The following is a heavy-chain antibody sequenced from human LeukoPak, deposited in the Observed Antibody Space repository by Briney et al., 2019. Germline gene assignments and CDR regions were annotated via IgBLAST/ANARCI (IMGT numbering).Heavy chain of an antibody. Sequence: GGSLRLSCAASGFTFSSYSMNWVRQAPGKGLEWVSSISSSSSYIYYADSVKGRFTISRDNAKNSLYLQMNNLRAEDTAVYYRARDSGVGALGAVFDYWGQGTLVTVFS. CDR1: GFTFSSYS. CDR2: ISSSSSYI. J-gene: IGHJ4*02. V-gene: IGHV3-21*01. D-gene: IGHD1-26*01. CDR3: ARDSGVGALGAVFDY.